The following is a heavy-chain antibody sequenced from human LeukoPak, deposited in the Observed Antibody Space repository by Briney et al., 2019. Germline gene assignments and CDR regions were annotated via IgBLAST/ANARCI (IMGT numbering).Heavy chain of an antibody. CDR2: ISGSGGST. Sequence: GGSLRLSCTASGFTFGDYAMSWFRQAPGKGLEWVSAISGSGGSTYYADSVKGRFTISRDNSKNTLYLQMNSLRAEDTAVYYCAKSSIVVVPAPGANWFDPWGQGTLVTVSS. D-gene: IGHD2-2*01. J-gene: IGHJ5*02. CDR1: GFTFGDYA. V-gene: IGHV3-23*01. CDR3: AKSSIVVVPAPGANWFDP.